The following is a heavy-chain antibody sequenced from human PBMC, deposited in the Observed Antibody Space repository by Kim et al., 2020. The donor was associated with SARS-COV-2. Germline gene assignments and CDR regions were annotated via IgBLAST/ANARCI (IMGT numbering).Heavy chain of an antibody. J-gene: IGHJ3*02. CDR3: ARVGLQLWLDAFDN. V-gene: IGHV4-59*01. Sequence: KPPRRSRVTISVDTSKNQFSLKLSSVTAADTAVYYCARVGLQLWLDAFDNWGQGTMVTVSS. D-gene: IGHD5-18*01.